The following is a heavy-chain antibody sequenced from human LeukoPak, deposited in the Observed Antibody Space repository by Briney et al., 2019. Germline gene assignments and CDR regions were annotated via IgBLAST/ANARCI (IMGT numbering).Heavy chain of an antibody. J-gene: IGHJ4*02. V-gene: IGHV1-46*01. D-gene: IGHD2-21*02. CDR2: INPSGGST. CDR3: ARDGNAYCGGDCYSST. CDR1: GYTFTSYY. Sequence: ASVKVSFKASGYTFTSYYMHWVRQAPGQGLEWMGIINPSGGSTSYAQKFQGRVTMTRDMSTSTVYMELSSLRSEDTAVYYCARDGNAYCGGDCYSSTWGQGTLVTVSS.